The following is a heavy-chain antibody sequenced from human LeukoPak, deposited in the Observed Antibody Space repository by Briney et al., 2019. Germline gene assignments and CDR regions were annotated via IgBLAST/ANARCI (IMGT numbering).Heavy chain of an antibody. V-gene: IGHV4-59*12. D-gene: IGHD6-13*01. CDR3: AREGIAAAGTLDY. CDR2: IYYSGST. Sequence: SETLSLTCAVSGGSISSYNWSWIRQPPGKGLEWIGYIYYSGSTNYNPSLKSRVTMSVATSKNQFSLKLSSVTAADTAVYYCAREGIAAAGTLDYWGQGTLVTVSS. CDR1: GGSISSYN. J-gene: IGHJ4*02.